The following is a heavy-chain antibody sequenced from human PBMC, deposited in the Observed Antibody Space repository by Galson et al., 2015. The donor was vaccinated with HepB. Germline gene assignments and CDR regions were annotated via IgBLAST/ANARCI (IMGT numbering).Heavy chain of an antibody. CDR2: IRYDGSNK. D-gene: IGHD3-22*01. Sequence: SLRLSCAASGFTFSSYGMHWVRQAPGKGLEWVAFIRYDGSNKYYADSVKGRFTISRDNSKNTLYLQMNSLRAEDTAVYYCAKDWGHYYDSSGYYPFDYWGQGTLVTVSS. J-gene: IGHJ4*02. CDR3: AKDWGHYYDSSGYYPFDY. CDR1: GFTFSSYG. V-gene: IGHV3-30*02.